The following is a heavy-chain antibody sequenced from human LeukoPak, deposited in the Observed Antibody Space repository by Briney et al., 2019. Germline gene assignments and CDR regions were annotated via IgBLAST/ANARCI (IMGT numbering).Heavy chain of an antibody. CDR3: AREPIAVAHTFDY. V-gene: IGHV3-30*04. D-gene: IGHD6-19*01. CDR1: GFSFSSYA. CDR2: ISYDDGRTK. Sequence: PERSLRLSCAASGFSFSSYAMHWVRQAPGKGLEWVAVISYDDGRTKYYADSVKGRFTISRDNSKNTLYLQMNSLRAEDTAVYYCAREPIAVAHTFDYWGQGTLVTVSS. J-gene: IGHJ4*02.